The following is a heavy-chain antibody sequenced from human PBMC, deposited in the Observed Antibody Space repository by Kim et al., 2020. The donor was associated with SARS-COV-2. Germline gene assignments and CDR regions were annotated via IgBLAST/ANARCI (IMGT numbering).Heavy chain of an antibody. CDR1: GYSFTSYW. V-gene: IGHV5-51*01. CDR2: IYPGDSDT. J-gene: IGHJ6*02. CDR3: ARPTYYDFWSGYYTDYGMDV. D-gene: IGHD3-3*01. Sequence: GESLKISCKGSGYSFTSYWIGWVRQMPGKGLEWMGIIYPGDSDTRYSPSFQGQVTISADKSISTAYLQWSSLKASDTAMYYCARPTYYDFWSGYYTDYGMDVWGQGTTVTVSS.